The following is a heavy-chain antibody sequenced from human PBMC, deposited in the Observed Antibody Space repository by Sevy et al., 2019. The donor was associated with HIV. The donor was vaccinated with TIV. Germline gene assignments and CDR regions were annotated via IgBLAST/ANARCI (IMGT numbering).Heavy chain of an antibody. CDR2: ISHTSESS. V-gene: IGHV3-23*01. CDR3: AGRRVGDFWSGSVRGPWAGGPLFDY. CDR1: GFTLSSYV. Sequence: GGSLRLSCAASGFTLSSYVMSWVRHSPGKGLEWVSTISHTSESSNYADSVKGRFTISRDNSKNTLYLQMNSLRVEDTDVYYCAGRRVGDFWSGSVRGPWAGGPLFDYWGQGTLVTVSS. D-gene: IGHD3-3*01. J-gene: IGHJ4*02.